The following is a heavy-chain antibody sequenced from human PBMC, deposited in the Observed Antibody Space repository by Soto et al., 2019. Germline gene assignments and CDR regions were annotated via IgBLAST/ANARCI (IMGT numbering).Heavy chain of an antibody. CDR3: TRDPHALDY. Sequence: WGSLRLSCTTSGTIFSGYGMHWVRQTPGKGLEWISYITSSGSGIYYADSVKGRFTISRDNARYSLYLQMDSLRAEDTAVYYCTRDPHALDYWGQGTVVTVSS. CDR1: GTIFSGYG. V-gene: IGHV3-48*01. CDR2: ITSSGSGI. J-gene: IGHJ4*02. D-gene: IGHD2-8*01.